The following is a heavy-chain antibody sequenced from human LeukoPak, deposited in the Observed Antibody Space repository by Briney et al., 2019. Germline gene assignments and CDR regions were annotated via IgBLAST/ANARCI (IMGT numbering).Heavy chain of an antibody. CDR1: GSTFTVYY. V-gene: IGHV1-2*02. D-gene: IGHD6-19*01. CDR2: INPNSGGT. CDR3: ARDPSGWYPENPFNWFDP. Sequence: GSVKVSCKASGSTFTVYYMHWVRQAPGQGLEWMGWINPNSGGTNYAQKFQGRVTMTRDTSISTAYMELSRLRSDDTAVYYCARDPSGWYPENPFNWFDPWGQGTLVTVSS. J-gene: IGHJ5*02.